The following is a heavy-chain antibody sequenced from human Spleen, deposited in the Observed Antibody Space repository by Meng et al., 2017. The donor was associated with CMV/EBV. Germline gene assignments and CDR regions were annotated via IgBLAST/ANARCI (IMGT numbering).Heavy chain of an antibody. J-gene: IGHJ4*02. Sequence: ASVKVSCKASGYIFKGYGITWVRQAPGQGLEWVAWISVYNGHTRYAQRLQGRIAATADTSTSTAYMELKSLRSDDTATYYCARDFYGNTSPGGVAYWGQGTLVTVSS. D-gene: IGHD2-15*01. CDR2: ISVYNGHT. CDR1: GYIFKGYG. CDR3: ARDFYGNTSPGGVAY. V-gene: IGHV1-18*01.